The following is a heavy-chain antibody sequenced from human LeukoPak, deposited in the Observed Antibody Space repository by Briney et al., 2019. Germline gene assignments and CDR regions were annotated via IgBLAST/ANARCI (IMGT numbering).Heavy chain of an antibody. Sequence: EASVRVSCKASGYTFTSYYMHWVRQAPGQGLEWMGIINPSGGSTSYAQKFQGRVTMTRDTSTSTVYMELSSLRSEDTAVYYCARTTPFLGSFDYWGQGTLVTVSS. CDR2: INPSGGST. V-gene: IGHV1-46*01. D-gene: IGHD1-14*01. CDR1: GYTFTSYY. J-gene: IGHJ4*02. CDR3: ARTTPFLGSFDY.